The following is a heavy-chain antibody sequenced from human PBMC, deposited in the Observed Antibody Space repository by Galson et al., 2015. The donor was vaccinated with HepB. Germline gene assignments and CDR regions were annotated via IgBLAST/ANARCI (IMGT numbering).Heavy chain of an antibody. D-gene: IGHD3-3*01. CDR1: GYTFTSNG. Sequence: SVKVSCKASGYTFTSNGITWVRQAPGQGLEWMGWISPHDGNTKYAQRFQDRVTMTTDTSTNTAYMELRNLKADDTALYYCARVGRWSGDSWRYFFEYWGQGALVTVSS. J-gene: IGHJ4*02. CDR3: ARVGRWSGDSWRYFFEY. CDR2: ISPHDGNT. V-gene: IGHV1-18*01.